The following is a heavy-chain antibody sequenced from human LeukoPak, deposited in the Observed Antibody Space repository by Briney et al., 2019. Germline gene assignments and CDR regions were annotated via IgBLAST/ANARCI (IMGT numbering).Heavy chain of an antibody. J-gene: IGHJ4*02. CDR3: ARDLGSGWYNFFDY. CDR1: GGSISSYY. Sequence: SETLSLTCTVSGGSISSYYWSWIRQPPGKGLGWIGYIYYNGNTNYNPSLKSRVTISVDTSKNQLSLKLSSVTAANTAVYYCARDLGSGWYNFFDYWGQGTLVTVSS. V-gene: IGHV4-59*01. CDR2: IYYNGNT. D-gene: IGHD6-19*01.